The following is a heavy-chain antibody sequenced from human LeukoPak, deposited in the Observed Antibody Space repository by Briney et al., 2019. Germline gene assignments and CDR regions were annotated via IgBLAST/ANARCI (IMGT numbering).Heavy chain of an antibody. CDR2: IYYRGST. Sequence: SDTLSLTCTVSGGSISSGGYYWSWIRQHPGRGLEWFGYIYYRGSTYYNPSLKSRVTISVDTSKNQFSLKLSSVTAADTAVYYCARTTVTTWVTFDLWGRGTLVTVSS. CDR1: GGSISSGGYY. V-gene: IGHV4-31*03. D-gene: IGHD4-11*01. J-gene: IGHJ2*01. CDR3: ARTTVTTWVTFDL.